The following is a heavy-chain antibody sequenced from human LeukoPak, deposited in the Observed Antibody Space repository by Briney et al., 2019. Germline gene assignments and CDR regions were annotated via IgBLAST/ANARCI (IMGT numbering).Heavy chain of an antibody. CDR2: FDPEDGET. CDR1: GYTLTEVS. Sequence: ASVKVSCKVSGYTLTEVSMHWVRQAPGNGLEWVGGFDPEDGETIYAQKFQGRVTMTEDTSTDTAYMELSSLRSEDTAVYYCATDPGRIAMVRGVSSGYWGQGTLVTVSS. J-gene: IGHJ4*02. D-gene: IGHD3-10*01. V-gene: IGHV1-24*01. CDR3: ATDPGRIAMVRGVSSGY.